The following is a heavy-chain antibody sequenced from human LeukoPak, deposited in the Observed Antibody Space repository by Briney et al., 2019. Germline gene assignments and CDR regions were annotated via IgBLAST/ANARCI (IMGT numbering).Heavy chain of an antibody. CDR1: GYTFTDYY. CDR2: INPDSGAT. J-gene: IGHJ4*02. D-gene: IGHD2-15*01. CDR3: ARDAPPCSYDY. V-gene: IGHV1-2*02. Sequence: ASVKVSCKASGYTFTDYYIHWVGQAPGHGLGWMGWINPDSGATNSAQNFQGRVTMTRDTSISTAYMELSRLRSDDTAVFYCARDAPPCSYDYWGQGTLVTVSS.